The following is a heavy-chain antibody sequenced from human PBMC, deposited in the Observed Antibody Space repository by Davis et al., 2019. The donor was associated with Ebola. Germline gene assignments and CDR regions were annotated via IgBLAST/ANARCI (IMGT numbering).Heavy chain of an antibody. CDR2: INSDGSST. CDR3: AKDYGADYGDFYYYYYGMDV. CDR1: GFTVSRNY. V-gene: IGHV3-74*01. D-gene: IGHD4-17*01. Sequence: HTGGSLRLSCAASGFTVSRNYMSWVRQAPGKGLVWVSRINSDGSSTSYADSVKGRFTISRDNSKNTLYLQMNSLRAEDTAVYYCAKDYGADYGDFYYYYYGMDVWGQGTTVTVSS. J-gene: IGHJ6*02.